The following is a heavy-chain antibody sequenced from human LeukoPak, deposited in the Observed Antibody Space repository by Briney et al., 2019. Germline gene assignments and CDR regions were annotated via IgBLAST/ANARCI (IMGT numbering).Heavy chain of an antibody. D-gene: IGHD3-9*01. CDR3: ARADYDMLGGRQGYYYGMDV. V-gene: IGHV1-69*04. J-gene: IGHJ6*02. CDR1: GGTFSSYA. CDR2: IIPILGIA. Sequence: SVKVSCKASGGTFSSYAISWVRQAPGQGLEWMGRIIPILGIANYAQKFQGRVTITADKSTSTAYMELSRLRSEDTAVYYCARADYDMLGGRQGYYYGMDVWGQGTTVTVSS.